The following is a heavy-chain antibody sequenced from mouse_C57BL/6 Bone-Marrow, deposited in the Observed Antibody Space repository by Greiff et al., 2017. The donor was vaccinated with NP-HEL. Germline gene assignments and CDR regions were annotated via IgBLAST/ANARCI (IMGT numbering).Heavy chain of an antibody. CDR1: GFTFRDYY. Sequence: EVKLMESGGGLVQPGGSLKLSCAASGFTFRDYYMYWVRQTPEKRLEWVAYISNGGGSTYYPDTVKGRFTISRDNAKNTLYLQMSRLKSEDTAMYYCARQEGSTMGGYWGQGTLVTVSA. CDR3: ARQEGSTMGGY. D-gene: IGHD2-1*01. J-gene: IGHJ3*01. CDR2: ISNGGGST. V-gene: IGHV5-12*01.